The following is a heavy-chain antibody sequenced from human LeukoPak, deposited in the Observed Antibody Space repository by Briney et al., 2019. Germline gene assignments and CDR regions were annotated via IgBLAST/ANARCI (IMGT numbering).Heavy chain of an antibody. CDR1: GFTFDDYA. CDR2: INSDGSST. D-gene: IGHD6-6*01. V-gene: IGHV3-74*01. J-gene: IGHJ4*02. Sequence: PGGSLRLSCAASGFTFDDYAMHWVRQAPGKGLEWVSRINSDGSSTSYADSVRGRFSISRDNAKNTLYLQMNSLRAEDTAVYYCARGLSGYASSLGYWGQGTLVTVSA. CDR3: ARGLSGYASSLGY.